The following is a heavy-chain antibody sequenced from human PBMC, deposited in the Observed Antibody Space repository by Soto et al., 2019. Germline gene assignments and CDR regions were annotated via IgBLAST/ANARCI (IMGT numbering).Heavy chain of an antibody. D-gene: IGHD3-16*02. V-gene: IGHV3-23*01. CDR1: GFTFSSYA. Sequence: GGSLVLSCAASGFTFSSYAMSWVRQAPGKGLEWVSAISGSGGSTYYADSVKGRFTISRDNSKNMLYLQMNSLRAEDTAVYYCAKSAMITFGGVIVLYYFDYWGQGTLVTVSS. J-gene: IGHJ4*02. CDR3: AKSAMITFGGVIVLYYFDY. CDR2: ISGSGGST.